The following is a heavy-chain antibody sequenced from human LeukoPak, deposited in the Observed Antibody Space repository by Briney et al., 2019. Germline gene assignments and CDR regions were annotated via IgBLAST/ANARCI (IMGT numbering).Heavy chain of an antibody. CDR1: GFIFSDHY. D-gene: IGHD1-26*01. J-gene: IGHJ3*01. Sequence: GGSLRLSCAGSGFIFSDHYIDWVRQAPGKGPEWVGRSRNKGNRDVTEYAASVKGRFSISRDDSNNLQFLEMNSLRAEDTAVYHCAKGYSGARTYALDVWGQGTGVTVSS. CDR2: SRNKGNRDVT. V-gene: IGHV3-72*01. CDR3: AKGYSGARTYALDV.